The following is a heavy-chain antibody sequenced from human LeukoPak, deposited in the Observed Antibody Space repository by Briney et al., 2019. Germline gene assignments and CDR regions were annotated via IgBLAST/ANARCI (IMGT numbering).Heavy chain of an antibody. CDR2: IIPIFGTA. Sequence: SVKVSCKASGGTFSSYAISWVRQAPGQGLEWMGGIIPIFGTASYAQKFQGRVTITTNESTSTAYMELSSLRSEDTAVYYCAREGGFLWFKDWGPGTLGTVSS. CDR1: GGTFSSYA. CDR3: AREGGFLWFKD. V-gene: IGHV1-69*05. D-gene: IGHD2/OR15-2a*01. J-gene: IGHJ1*01.